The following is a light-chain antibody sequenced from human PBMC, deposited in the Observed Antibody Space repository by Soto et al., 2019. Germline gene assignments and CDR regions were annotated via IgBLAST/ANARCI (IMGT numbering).Light chain of an antibody. CDR2: GAS. J-gene: IGKJ1*01. Sequence: EVVLTQSPGTLPLSPGERATLFCRASESVSSGYLAWYQQKPGQAPRLLIYGASRRATGIPDRFSGSGSETDFTLSISRLDPEDFAVYHCQQYGRTPLTFGQGTKVEIK. CDR1: ESVSSGY. V-gene: IGKV3-20*01. CDR3: QQYGRTPLT.